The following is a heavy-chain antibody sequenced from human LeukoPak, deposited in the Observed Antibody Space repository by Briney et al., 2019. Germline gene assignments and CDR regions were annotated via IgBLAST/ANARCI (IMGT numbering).Heavy chain of an antibody. V-gene: IGHV4-61*02. CDR1: GGSISSGSYY. Sequence: SETLTFTCTVSGGSISSGSYYWSWIRQPAGEGLEWIGRIYTSGSTNYNPSLKSRVTISVDTSKNQFSLKLSSVTAADTAVYYCARDERIAARPMDIWGQGTMVTVSS. CDR3: ARDERIAARPMDI. J-gene: IGHJ3*02. CDR2: IYTSGST. D-gene: IGHD6-6*01.